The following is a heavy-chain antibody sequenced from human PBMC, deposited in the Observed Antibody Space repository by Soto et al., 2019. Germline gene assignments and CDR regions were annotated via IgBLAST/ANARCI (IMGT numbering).Heavy chain of an antibody. V-gene: IGHV4-59*01. Sequence: ETLSLTCTVSGGSISSYYWSWIRQPPGKGLEWIGYIYYSGSTNYNPSLKSRVTISVDTSKNQFSLKLSSVTAADTAVYYCAALEYYDSSGYYPFDYWGQGTLVTVSS. CDR1: GGSISSYY. CDR2: IYYSGST. CDR3: AALEYYDSSGYYPFDY. D-gene: IGHD3-22*01. J-gene: IGHJ4*02.